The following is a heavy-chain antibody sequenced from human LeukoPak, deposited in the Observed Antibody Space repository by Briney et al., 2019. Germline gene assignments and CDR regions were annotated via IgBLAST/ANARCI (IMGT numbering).Heavy chain of an antibody. V-gene: IGHV4-59*01. CDR2: IYNSGTT. J-gene: IGHJ3*02. D-gene: IGHD3-10*01. Sequence: SETLSLTCAVSGGSISNYYWSWIRQPPGKGLEWIGYIYNSGTTKYNPSLKSRVTISLDTSKNQLSLKLSSVTAADTAVYYCARDGGRARGPPGDAIDIWGQGTMVTVS. CDR3: ARDGGRARGPPGDAIDI. CDR1: GGSISNYY.